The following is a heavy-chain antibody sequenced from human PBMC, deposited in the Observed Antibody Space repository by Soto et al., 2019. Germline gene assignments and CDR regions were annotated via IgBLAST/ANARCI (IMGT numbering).Heavy chain of an antibody. Sequence: SVKVSCKASGGTFSSYAISWVRQAPGQGLEWMGGIIPIFGTANYAQKFQGRVTITADESTSTAYMELSSLRSEDTAVYYCARAGPPKDIVVVVAASRYDYWAQGTLVTVSS. V-gene: IGHV1-69*13. CDR1: GGTFSSYA. CDR3: ARAGPPKDIVVVVAASRYDY. J-gene: IGHJ4*02. CDR2: IIPIFGTA. D-gene: IGHD2-15*01.